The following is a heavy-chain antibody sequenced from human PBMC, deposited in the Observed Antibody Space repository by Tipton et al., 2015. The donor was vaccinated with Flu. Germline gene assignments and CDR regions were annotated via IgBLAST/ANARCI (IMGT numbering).Heavy chain of an antibody. CDR3: AREIRHSDWTLDYYGMDV. Sequence: SLRLSCAASGFLVSDKYMTWVRQAPGKGLEWVSTFYRGGSTYYADSVKGRFSISRDRSNNTVYLQLDNLRAEDTAVYFCAREIRHSDWTLDYYGMDVWGQGTTVIVCS. CDR2: FYRGGST. V-gene: IGHV3-53*01. D-gene: IGHD6-19*01. J-gene: IGHJ6*02. CDR1: GFLVSDKY.